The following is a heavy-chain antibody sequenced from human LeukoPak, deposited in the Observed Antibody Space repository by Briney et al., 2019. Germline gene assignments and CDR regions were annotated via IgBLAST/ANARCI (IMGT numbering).Heavy chain of an antibody. J-gene: IGHJ4*02. CDR1: GYSITSGYY. D-gene: IGHD3-16*01. CDR3: ARGGPPFSFDY. V-gene: IGHV4-38-2*02. CDR2: IYHSGST. Sequence: KPSETLSLTCTVSGYSITSGYYWGWIRQPPGKGLEWIGSIYHSGSTYYNPPLKSRVTISVDTSKNQFSLKLSSVTAADTAVYYCARGGPPFSFDYWGQGTLVTVSS.